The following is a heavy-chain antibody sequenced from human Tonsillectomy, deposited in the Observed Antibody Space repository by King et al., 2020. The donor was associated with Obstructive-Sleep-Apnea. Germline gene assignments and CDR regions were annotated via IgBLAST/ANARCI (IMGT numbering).Heavy chain of an antibody. CDR1: GGSISSSSYY. CDR3: ARKSHDYGDYVPYFDY. CDR2: MYYSGST. J-gene: IGHJ4*02. Sequence: QLQESGPGLVKPSETLSLTCTVSGGSISSSSYYWGWIRQPPGKGLEWIGSMYYSGSTYYNPSLKSRVTISVDTSKNQFSLKLSSVTAADKAVYYCARKSHDYGDYVPYFDYWGQGTLVTVSS. D-gene: IGHD4-17*01. V-gene: IGHV4-39*07.